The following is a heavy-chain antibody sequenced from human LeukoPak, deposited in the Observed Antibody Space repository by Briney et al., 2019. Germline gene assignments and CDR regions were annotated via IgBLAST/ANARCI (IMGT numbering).Heavy chain of an antibody. CDR2: IYHSGNT. J-gene: IGHJ4*02. CDR3: ARAGYGDSDFDY. Sequence: RPSETLSLTCTVSGYSISTSYYWGWIRQPPGKGLEWIGSIYHSGNTYYNPSLKSRVTISVDTSKNQFSLKLNSVTAADTAVYYCARAGYGDSDFDYWGQGTLVTVPS. CDR1: GYSISTSYY. D-gene: IGHD4-17*01. V-gene: IGHV4-38-2*02.